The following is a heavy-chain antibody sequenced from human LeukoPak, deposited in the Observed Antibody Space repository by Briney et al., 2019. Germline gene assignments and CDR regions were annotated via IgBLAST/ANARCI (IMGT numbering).Heavy chain of an antibody. J-gene: IGHJ4*02. CDR3: ARDWARGNSYYVDY. CDR1: GFSFSDYG. CDR2: ISNDGTNK. V-gene: IGHV3-30*03. D-gene: IGHD4-23*01. Sequence: PGGSLRLSCEASGFSFSDYGMHWVHQAPGKGLECVALISNDGTNKFYVDPVKGRFTISRDNSKNTLYLQMDSLRTEDTAVYYCARDWARGNSYYVDYWGQGTLVTVSS.